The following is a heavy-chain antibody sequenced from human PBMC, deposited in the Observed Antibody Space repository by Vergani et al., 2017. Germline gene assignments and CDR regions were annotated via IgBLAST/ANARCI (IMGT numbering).Heavy chain of an antibody. CDR1: GYSFTSYW. D-gene: IGHD1-26*01. CDR2: IYPGDSDT. Sequence: EVQLVQSGAEVKKPGESLKISCKGSGYSFTSYWIGWVRQMPGKGLEWMGDIYPGDSDTRYSPSFKGQVPISDDKSISTAYLQWSSLKASDTAMYYCAICIVGATSAFDIWGQGTMVTVSS. V-gene: IGHV5-51*01. CDR3: AICIVGATSAFDI. J-gene: IGHJ3*02.